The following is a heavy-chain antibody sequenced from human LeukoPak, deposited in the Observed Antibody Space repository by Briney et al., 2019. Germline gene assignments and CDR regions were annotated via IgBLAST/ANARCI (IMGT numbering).Heavy chain of an antibody. CDR2: INHSGST. CDR3: ARETGSSWYSYHDYYYMDV. Sequence: SETLSLTCAVYGGSFCGYYWSWIRQPPGKGLEWIGEINHSGSTNYNPPLKSRVTISVDTSKNQFSLKLSSVTAADTAVYYCARETGSSWYSYHDYYYMDVWGKGTTVTVSS. J-gene: IGHJ6*03. V-gene: IGHV4-34*01. CDR1: GGSFCGYY. D-gene: IGHD6-13*01.